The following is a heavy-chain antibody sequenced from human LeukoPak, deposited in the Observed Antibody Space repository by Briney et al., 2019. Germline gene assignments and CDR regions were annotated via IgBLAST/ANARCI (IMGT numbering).Heavy chain of an antibody. CDR1: GGTFSSYA. CDR2: IIPILGIA. D-gene: IGHD3-10*01. CDR3: ARGVLGFGELLSDY. Sequence: SVKVSCKASGGTFSSYAISWARQAPGQGFEWMGRIIPILGIANYAQKFQGRVTITADKSTSTAYMELSSLRSEDTAVYYCARGVLGFGELLSDYWGQGTLVTVSS. V-gene: IGHV1-69*04. J-gene: IGHJ4*02.